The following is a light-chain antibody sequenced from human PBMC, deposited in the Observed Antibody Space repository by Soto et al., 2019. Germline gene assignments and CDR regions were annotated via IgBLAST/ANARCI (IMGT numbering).Light chain of an antibody. V-gene: IGLV1-40*01. J-gene: IGLJ1*01. CDR1: SSNIGARYD. Sequence: QSVLTQPPSVSGAPGQRVTISCTGSSSNIGARYDVHWYQRLPGTAPKLLIYGNINRPSGVPDRFSGSKSGTSASLAITGLQSEDEADYYCAAWDDSLNGLYVFGSGTKVTVL. CDR3: AAWDDSLNGLYV. CDR2: GNI.